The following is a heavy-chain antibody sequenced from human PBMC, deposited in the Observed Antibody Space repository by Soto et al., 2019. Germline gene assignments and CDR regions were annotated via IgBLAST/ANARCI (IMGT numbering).Heavy chain of an antibody. CDR3: ARVQRDTALGHFDY. V-gene: IGHV4-30-4*01. D-gene: IGHD5-18*01. CDR2: TSYFGTT. Sequence: QVRLQESGPGLVKPSQTLSLICSVSGGSINSVDYYWSWIRQTPGKGLEWIGYTSYFGTTDYMPSLKSRGTMSVDTSKNQFSLKLSSVTAADTAVYYCARVQRDTALGHFDYWGQGTLVIVSS. CDR1: GGSINSVDYY. J-gene: IGHJ4*02.